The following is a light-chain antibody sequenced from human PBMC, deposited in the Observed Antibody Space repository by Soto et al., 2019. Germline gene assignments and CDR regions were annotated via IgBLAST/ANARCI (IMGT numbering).Light chain of an antibody. V-gene: IGKV2-28*01. CDR2: LGS. CDR3: MQALQTPWT. Sequence: DIVMTQSPLSLPVTPGEPASISCRSIQSLRHSNGYNYLDWYLQKPGQSPQLLIYLGSNRASGVPDRFSGSGSGTDFTLKISRVEAEDVGVYYCMQALQTPWTFGQGTKLEIK. J-gene: IGKJ2*02. CDR1: QSLRHSNGYNY.